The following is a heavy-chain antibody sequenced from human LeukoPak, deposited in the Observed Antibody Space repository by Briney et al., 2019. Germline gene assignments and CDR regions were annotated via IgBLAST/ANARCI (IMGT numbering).Heavy chain of an antibody. CDR1: VYTFTTFD. J-gene: IGHJ6*04. CDR3: ARNRVATGLRDV. Sequence: GASVKVSCTAPVYTFTTFDINWVRQAAGQGPEGMGWISANSGNTGYAQKFQGRVSMTRDTSINTAYMELSSLGSEDTAVYYCARNRVATGLRDVWGKGTPVIVSS. CDR2: ISANSGNT. D-gene: IGHD5-12*01. V-gene: IGHV1-8*01.